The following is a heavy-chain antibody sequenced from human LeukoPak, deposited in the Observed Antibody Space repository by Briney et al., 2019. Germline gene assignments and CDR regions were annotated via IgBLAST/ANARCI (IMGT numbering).Heavy chain of an antibody. J-gene: IGHJ4*02. CDR1: GGSISSYY. CDR2: IYYSGST. D-gene: IGHD6-13*01. Sequence: SETLSLTCTVSGGSISSYYWSWIRQPPGKGLEWIGYIYYSGSTNYNPSLKSRVTISVDTSKNQFSLKLSSVTAADTAVYYCARSGYSSSYDYWGQGTLVTVSS. V-gene: IGHV4-59*01. CDR3: ARSGYSSSYDY.